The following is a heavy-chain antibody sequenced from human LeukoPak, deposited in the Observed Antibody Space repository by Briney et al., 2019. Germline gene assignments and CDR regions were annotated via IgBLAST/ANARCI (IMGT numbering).Heavy chain of an antibody. J-gene: IGHJ4*02. CDR2: IIPIFGTA. Sequence: GASVKVSCKASGYTFTGYYMHWVRQAPGQGLEWMGGIIPIFGTANYAQKFQGRVTITADESTSTAYMELSSLRSEDTAVYYCARGPYPKLSIDYWGQGTLVTVSS. CDR1: GYTFTGYY. D-gene: IGHD5-18*01. V-gene: IGHV1-69*13. CDR3: ARGPYPKLSIDY.